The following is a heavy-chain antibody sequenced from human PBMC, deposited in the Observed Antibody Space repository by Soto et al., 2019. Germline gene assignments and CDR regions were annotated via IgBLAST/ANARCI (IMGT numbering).Heavy chain of an antibody. J-gene: IGHJ6*02. Sequence: GASVKVSFKASGYTFSGYDMHLVRQAPGQGLEWMGWIKPNSGGTNYAQKFQGRFTTSRDNAKNSLFLQMNSLRAKDTALYYCARGPSIFYGMNVWGQGTTVTVSS. CDR1: GYTFSGYD. V-gene: IGHV1-2*02. CDR3: ARGPSIFYGMNV. CDR2: IKPNSGGT. D-gene: IGHD2-21*01.